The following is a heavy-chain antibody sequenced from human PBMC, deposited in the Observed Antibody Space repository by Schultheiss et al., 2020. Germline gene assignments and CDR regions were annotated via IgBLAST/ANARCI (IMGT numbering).Heavy chain of an antibody. CDR3: ARGDLRWSDAFDI. D-gene: IGHD4-23*01. CDR1: GGSISSGGYS. Sequence: SETLTLTCAVSGGSISSGGYSWSWIRQPPGKGLEWIGYSYHSGSTYYNPSLKSRVTISVDRSKNQFSLKLSSVTAADTAVYYCARGDLRWSDAFDIWGQGTMVTVSS. V-gene: IGHV4-30-2*01. CDR2: SYHSGST. J-gene: IGHJ3*02.